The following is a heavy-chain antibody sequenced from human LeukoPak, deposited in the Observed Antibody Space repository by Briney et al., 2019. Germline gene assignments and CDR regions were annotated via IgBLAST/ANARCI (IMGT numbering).Heavy chain of an antibody. Sequence: ASVKVSCKASGYTFTSYGISWVRQAPGQGLEWMGWISAYNGNTNYAQKLQGRVTMTRDMSTSTVYMELSSLRSEDTAVYYCARGGRYDSSGYYYDWFDPWGQGTLVTVSS. CDR3: ARGGRYDSSGYYYDWFDP. CDR1: GYTFTSYG. CDR2: ISAYNGNT. J-gene: IGHJ5*02. V-gene: IGHV1-18*01. D-gene: IGHD3-22*01.